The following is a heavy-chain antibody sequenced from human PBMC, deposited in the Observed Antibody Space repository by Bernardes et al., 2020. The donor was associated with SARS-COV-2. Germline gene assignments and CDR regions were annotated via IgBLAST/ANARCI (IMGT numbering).Heavy chain of an antibody. D-gene: IGHD5-12*01. J-gene: IGHJ4*02. CDR1: GYSFTSYW. Sequence: GESLKISCKGSGYSFTSYWVAWVRQMPGKGLEWMGIIYPSDSDTRYSPSFQGQVTISADKSISTAYLQWSSLKASDTAVYYCARQDGYGLYYFDYWGQGTLVTGS. CDR3: ARQDGYGLYYFDY. V-gene: IGHV5-51*01. CDR2: IYPSDSDT.